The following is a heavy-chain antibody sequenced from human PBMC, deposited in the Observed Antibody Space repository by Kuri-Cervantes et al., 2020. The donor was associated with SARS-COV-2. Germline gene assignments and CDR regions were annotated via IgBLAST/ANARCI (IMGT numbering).Heavy chain of an antibody. CDR1: GGSISSSY. J-gene: IGHJ4*02. Sequence: GSLRLSCTVSGGSISSSYWTWIRQPAGKGLEWIGRIYTSGSTNYNPSLKSRVTMSVDTSKNQFSLKLSSVTAADTAVYYCASSRDDYGGNHDYWGQGTLVTVSS. CDR2: IYTSGST. V-gene: IGHV4-4*07. CDR3: ASSRDDYGGNHDY. D-gene: IGHD4-23*01.